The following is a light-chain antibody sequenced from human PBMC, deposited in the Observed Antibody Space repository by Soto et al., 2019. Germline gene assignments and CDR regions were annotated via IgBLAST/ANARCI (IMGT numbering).Light chain of an antibody. Sequence: QSALAQPRSVSGSPGQSVTISCTGTSSDVGRYDYVSWYQQHPGKAPKLIIYDVTERPAGVPDRFSGSKSGNTASLTISGLQAEDEADYSCCSFAGSTTYVFGTGTKVTV. CDR2: DVT. CDR3: CSFAGSTTYV. CDR1: SSDVGRYDY. V-gene: IGLV2-11*01. J-gene: IGLJ1*01.